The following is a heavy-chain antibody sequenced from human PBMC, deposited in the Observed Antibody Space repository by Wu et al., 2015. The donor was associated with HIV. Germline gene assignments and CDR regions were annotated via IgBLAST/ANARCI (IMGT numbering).Heavy chain of an antibody. Sequence: QVRLVQSGAEVKKPGSSVKVSCTASGGTFSRYTISWVRQAPGQGLEWMGGITPRFGTADYARKFRGRVTITADESTSTAYMEVHSLRSEDTGVYYCARDRIMDNWFDPGAREPWSPSP. J-gene: IGHJ5*02. CDR1: GGTFSRYT. CDR2: ITPRFGTA. V-gene: IGHV1-69*12. CDR3: ARDRIMDNWFDP.